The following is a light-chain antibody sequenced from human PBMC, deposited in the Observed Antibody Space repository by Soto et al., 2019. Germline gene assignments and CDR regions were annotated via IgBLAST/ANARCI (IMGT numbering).Light chain of an antibody. CDR3: SSYTSSSTPRYV. V-gene: IGLV2-14*01. J-gene: IGLJ1*01. CDR2: DVS. Sequence: QSALTQPASVSGSPGQSITISCTGTSSDVGGYNYVSWYQQHPGKAPKLMIYDVSNRPSGVSNRFSGSKSGNTASLTIFGLQAEDEADYYCSSYTSSSTPRYVFGTGTKLTVL. CDR1: SSDVGGYNY.